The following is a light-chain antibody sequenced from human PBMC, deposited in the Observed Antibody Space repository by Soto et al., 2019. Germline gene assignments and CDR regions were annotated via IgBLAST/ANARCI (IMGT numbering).Light chain of an antibody. CDR1: GSTIGTNS. Sequence: QSPLTQPPSVSAAPGQTVTISCSGSGSTIGTNSVSWYQQILGTAPKLLIFDNSKRPSGIPDRFSGSKSGGSATLTIAGLQTGDEGDYFCTSWHNRLRGVVFGGGTKLTVL. CDR3: TSWHNRLRGVV. V-gene: IGLV1-51*01. J-gene: IGLJ2*01. CDR2: DNS.